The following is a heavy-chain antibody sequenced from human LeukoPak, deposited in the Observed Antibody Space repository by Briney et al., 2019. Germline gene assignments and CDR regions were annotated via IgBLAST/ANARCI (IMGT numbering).Heavy chain of an antibody. V-gene: IGHV3-21*01. J-gene: IGHJ4*02. Sequence: GGSLRLSCAASGFTVSSYSMNWVRQAPGKGLEWVSSISSSSSYIYYADSVKGRFTISRDNAKNSLYLQMNSLRAEDTAVYYCARVGYYDSSGQELDYWGQGTLVTVSS. D-gene: IGHD3-22*01. CDR3: ARVGYYDSSGQELDY. CDR1: GFTVSSYS. CDR2: ISSSSSYI.